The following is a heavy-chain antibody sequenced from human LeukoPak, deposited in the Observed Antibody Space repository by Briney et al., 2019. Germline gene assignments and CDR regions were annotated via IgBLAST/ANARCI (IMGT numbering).Heavy chain of an antibody. CDR3: ARAYCGCDCSYHYYYGMDV. CDR2: MNPNSGNT. D-gene: IGHD2-21*02. V-gene: IGHV1-8*01. Sequence: ASVKVSCKASGYTFTSYDINWVRQATGQGLEWMGWMNPNSGNTGYAQKFQGRVTMTRNTSISTAYMELSSLRSEDTAVYYCARAYCGCDCSYHYYYGMDVWGQGTSVTVSS. CDR1: GYTFTSYD. J-gene: IGHJ6*02.